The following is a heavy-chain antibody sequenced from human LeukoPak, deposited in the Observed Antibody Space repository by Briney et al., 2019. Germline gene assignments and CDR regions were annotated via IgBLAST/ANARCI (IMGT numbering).Heavy chain of an antibody. J-gene: IGHJ6*02. CDR3: ATAPQWVVLMDV. CDR2: ISAGGTVQ. V-gene: IGHV3-48*03. CDR1: GFTFSTYE. Sequence: GGPLRLSCAASGFTFSTYEMNWVRQAPGKGLEWVSYISAGGTVQYYADSVKGRFTISRDNAKNSLYLQMNSLRAEDTALYYCATAPQWVVLMDVWGQGTTVTVSS. D-gene: IGHD6-19*01.